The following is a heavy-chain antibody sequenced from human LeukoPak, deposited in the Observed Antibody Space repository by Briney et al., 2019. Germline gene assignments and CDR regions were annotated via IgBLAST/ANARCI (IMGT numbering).Heavy chain of an antibody. CDR2: INHSGST. CDR1: GVSFSGYY. D-gene: IGHD3-10*01. V-gene: IGHV4-34*01. Sequence: PSETLSLTCAVYGVSFSGYYWSWIRQPPGKGLEWIGEINHSGSTNYNPSLKSRATISVDTSKNQFSLKLSSVTAADTAVYYCARTRKGSHHVYWYFDLWGRGTLVTVSS. CDR3: ARTRKGSHHVYWYFDL. J-gene: IGHJ2*01.